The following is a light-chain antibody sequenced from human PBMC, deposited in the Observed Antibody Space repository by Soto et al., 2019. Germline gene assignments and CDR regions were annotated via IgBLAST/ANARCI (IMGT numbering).Light chain of an antibody. Sequence: DIVMTQSPDSLAVSLGERATINCKSSQSVLYSANNKNYLAWYQKKPGQPPKLLIHWASTRESGVPVRFSGSGSGTDFTLTISILQGEDVAVYSCQQHYSTPPTFGQGTKGEIK. J-gene: IGKJ1*01. CDR1: QSVLYSANNKNY. CDR2: WAS. V-gene: IGKV4-1*01. CDR3: QQHYSTPPT.